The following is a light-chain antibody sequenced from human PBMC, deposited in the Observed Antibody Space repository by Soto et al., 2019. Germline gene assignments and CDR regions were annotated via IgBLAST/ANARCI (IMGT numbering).Light chain of an antibody. CDR3: QQYDDWPPM. Sequence: EIVVTQSPGTLSVSAGERVTLSCRASQGVNFRLAWYQQRPGQAPRLLIYSGSSRDTGIPARFSGSGSGTDFTLTISSLQPEDFGVYYCQQYDDWPPMFGPGTKVEIK. CDR1: QGVNFR. CDR2: SGS. V-gene: IGKV3-15*01. J-gene: IGKJ1*01.